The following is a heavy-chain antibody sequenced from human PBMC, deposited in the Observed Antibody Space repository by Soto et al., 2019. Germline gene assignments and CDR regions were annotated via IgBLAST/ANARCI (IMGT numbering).Heavy chain of an antibody. V-gene: IGHV1-69*13. D-gene: IGHD5-12*01. Sequence: SVKVSCKASGGTFSSYAISWVRQAPGQGLEWMGGIIPIFGTANYAQKFQGRVTITADESTSTAYMELSSVTAADTAVYYCAKHDALGQSGYGIAYWGQGTLVTVSS. CDR3: AKHDALGQSGYGIAY. J-gene: IGHJ4*02. CDR1: GGTFSSYA. CDR2: IIPIFGTA.